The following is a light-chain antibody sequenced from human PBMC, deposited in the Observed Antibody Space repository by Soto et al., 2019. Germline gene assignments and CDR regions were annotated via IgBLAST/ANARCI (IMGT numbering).Light chain of an antibody. V-gene: IGKV1-39*01. CDR2: AAF. J-gene: IGKJ3*01. CDR3: QQSYSIPFT. CDR1: QSVSSY. Sequence: DIPMTQSPSSLSASVGDRVTITCRASQSVSSYFNWYQQKPGKAPKVLIYAAFNLQSGVPSRFSGSGSGTDFTLTISSLQPEDFATYYCQQSYSIPFTFGPGTKVDIK.